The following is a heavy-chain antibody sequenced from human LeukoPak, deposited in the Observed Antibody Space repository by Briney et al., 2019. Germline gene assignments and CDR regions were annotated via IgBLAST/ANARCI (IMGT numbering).Heavy chain of an antibody. CDR2: ISYDGSNK. J-gene: IGHJ3*02. CDR3: ARDANRGPLLWFGGVLGGAFDI. CDR1: GFTFSSYA. D-gene: IGHD3-10*01. V-gene: IGHV3-30*04. Sequence: PGGSLRLSCAASGFTFSSYAMHWVRQAPGKGLEWVAVISYDGSNKYCADSVKGRFTISRDNSKNTLYLQMNSLRAEDTAVYYCARDANRGPLLWFGGVLGGAFDIWGQGTMVTVSS.